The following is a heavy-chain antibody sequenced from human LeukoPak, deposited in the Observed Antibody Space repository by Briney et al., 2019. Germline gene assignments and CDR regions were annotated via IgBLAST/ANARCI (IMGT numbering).Heavy chain of an antibody. CDR3: AKVVLKDIVVVVAAIDY. V-gene: IGHV3-30*02. D-gene: IGHD2-15*01. CDR2: MRYDGSNK. J-gene: IGHJ4*02. Sequence: GGSLRLSCAASGFTFSSYGMHWVRQAPGKGLEWVAFMRYDGSNKYYADSVKGRFTISRDNSKNTLYLQMNSLRAEDTAVYYCAKVVLKDIVVVVAAIDYWGQGTLVTVSS. CDR1: GFTFSSYG.